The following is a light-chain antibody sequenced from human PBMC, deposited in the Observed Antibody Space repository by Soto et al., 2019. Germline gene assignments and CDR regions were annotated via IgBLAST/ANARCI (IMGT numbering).Light chain of an antibody. J-gene: IGLJ1*01. CDR2: SNN. CDR1: SSNIGSNT. V-gene: IGLV1-44*01. CDR3: AAWDDSLNGYV. Sequence: QSVLTQPPSASGTPGRGVTIPCPGSSSNIGSNTVNWYQQLPGTAPKLLIYSNNQRPSGVPDRFSGSKSGTSASLAISGLQSEDEADYYCAAWDDSLNGYVFGTGTKV.